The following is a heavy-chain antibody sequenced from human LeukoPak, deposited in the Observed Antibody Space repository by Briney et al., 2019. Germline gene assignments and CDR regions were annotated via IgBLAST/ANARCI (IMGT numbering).Heavy chain of an antibody. Sequence: SETLSLTCTVSRGSISSSSYDWSWIRQPPGKGLEWIGYIYYSGSTNYNPSLKSRVTISVDTSKNQFSLKLSSVTAADTAVYYCARLLVMVKNAFAIWGQRTMVTVSS. CDR3: ARLLVMVKNAFAI. V-gene: IGHV4-61*05. CDR2: IYYSGST. J-gene: IGHJ3*02. CDR1: RGSISSSSYD. D-gene: IGHD2-21*01.